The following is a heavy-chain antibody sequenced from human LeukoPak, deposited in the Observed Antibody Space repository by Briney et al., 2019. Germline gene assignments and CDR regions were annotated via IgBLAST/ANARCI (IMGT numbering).Heavy chain of an antibody. V-gene: IGHV3-21*01. CDR3: ARGEVGYCSGGSCRLDY. D-gene: IGHD2-15*01. Sequence: GGSLRLSCAASGFTFSTYGMNWVRQAPGKGLEWVSSISSSGTYIDYADSVKGRFAISRDNAKNSLFLQMGSLRAEDTAVYYCARGEVGYCSGGSCRLDYWGQGTLVTVSS. J-gene: IGHJ4*02. CDR1: GFTFSTYG. CDR2: ISSSGTYI.